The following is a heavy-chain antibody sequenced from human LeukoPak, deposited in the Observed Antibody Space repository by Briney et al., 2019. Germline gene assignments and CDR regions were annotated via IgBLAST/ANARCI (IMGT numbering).Heavy chain of an antibody. CDR3: ASSGYNYGTSYFAY. Sequence: GGSLRLSCAASGFTFSSYSMNWVRQAPGKGLEWVSSISSSSSYIYYADSVKGRFTISRDNAKNSLYLQMNSLRAEDTAIYYCASSGYNYGTSYFAYWGQGILVTVSS. D-gene: IGHD5-18*01. V-gene: IGHV3-21*04. J-gene: IGHJ4*02. CDR2: ISSSSSYI. CDR1: GFTFSSYS.